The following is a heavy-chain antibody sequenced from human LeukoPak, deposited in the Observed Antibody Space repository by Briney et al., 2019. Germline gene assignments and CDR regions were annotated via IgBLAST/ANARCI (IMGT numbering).Heavy chain of an antibody. Sequence: GGSLRLSCAASGFTFSNDAMSWVRHAPGKGREGVSGISGSVDRTYYTDSVNGRFTISRDNSKNTLYLQINSLRAEDTAVYYCAKDTSSWYYGLDYWGQGTLVTVSS. D-gene: IGHD6-13*01. J-gene: IGHJ4*02. V-gene: IGHV3-23*01. CDR1: GFTFSNDA. CDR2: ISGSVDRT. CDR3: AKDTSSWYYGLDY.